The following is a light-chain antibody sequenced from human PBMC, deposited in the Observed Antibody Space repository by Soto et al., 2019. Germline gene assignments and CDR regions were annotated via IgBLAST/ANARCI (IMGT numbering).Light chain of an antibody. J-gene: IGKJ3*01. CDR2: GAS. CDR1: QSVSSN. V-gene: IGKV3-15*01. CDR3: QQYNYWPPLT. Sequence: EIVMTQSPATLSVSPGERATLSCRASQSVSSNLAWYQQKPGQAPRLLIYGASTRATGIPARFSGSGSGTEFTLTISSLQSEDFAVYYCQQYNYWPPLTFGPGTKGDIK.